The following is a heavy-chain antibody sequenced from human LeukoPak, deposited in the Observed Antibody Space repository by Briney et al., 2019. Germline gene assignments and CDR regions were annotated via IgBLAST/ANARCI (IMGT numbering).Heavy chain of an antibody. D-gene: IGHD2/OR15-2a*01. V-gene: IGHV1-69*04. CDR3: ARDEYRYYMDV. CDR2: IIPILGIA. CDR1: GGTFSSYA. Sequence: ASVKVSCKASGGTFSSYAISWVRQAPGQGLEWMGRIIPILGIANYAQKFQGRVTMTRDTSTSTVYMELSSLRSDDTAVYYCARDEYRYYMDVWGKGTTVTVSS. J-gene: IGHJ6*03.